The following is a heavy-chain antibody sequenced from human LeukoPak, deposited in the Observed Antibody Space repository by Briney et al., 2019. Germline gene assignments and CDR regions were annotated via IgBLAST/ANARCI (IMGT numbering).Heavy chain of an antibody. Sequence: SETLSLTCTVSGGSISSSSYYWGWIRQPPGKGLDWIGYIYYSGSINYNPSLKSRVTISVDTPKNQFSLKLGSVTAADTAVYYCARGGSVLRYFDWDYWGQGALVTVSS. J-gene: IGHJ4*02. CDR2: IYYSGSI. V-gene: IGHV4-61*05. CDR1: GGSISSSSYY. D-gene: IGHD3-9*01. CDR3: ARGGSVLRYFDWDY.